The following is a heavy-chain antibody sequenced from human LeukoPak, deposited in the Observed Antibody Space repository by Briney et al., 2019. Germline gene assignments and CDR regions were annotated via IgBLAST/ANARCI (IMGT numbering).Heavy chain of an antibody. CDR3: ARVPPRNSSSWYFNY. CDR1: GFTFSSYS. J-gene: IGHJ4*02. Sequence: GSLRLSCAASGFTFSSYSMNWIRQAPGKGLEWVSSTSSSSSYIYYADSVKGRFTISRDNAKNSLYLQMNSLRAEDTAVYYCARVPPRNSSSWYFNYWGQGTLVTVSS. CDR2: TSSSSSYI. V-gene: IGHV3-21*01. D-gene: IGHD6-13*01.